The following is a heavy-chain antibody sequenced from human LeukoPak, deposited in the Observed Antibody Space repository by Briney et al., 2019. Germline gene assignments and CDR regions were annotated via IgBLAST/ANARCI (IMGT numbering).Heavy chain of an antibody. D-gene: IGHD5-18*01. V-gene: IGHV3-30*18. Sequence: PGGSLRLSCAVSGFTFSGYGMHWVRQAPGKGLEWVAVISYDGSNKYYADSVKGRFTISRDNSKNTLYLQMNSLRAEDTAVYYCAKDPSRSYGYAGGHFDYWGQGTLVTVSS. CDR1: GFTFSGYG. CDR3: AKDPSRSYGYAGGHFDY. CDR2: ISYDGSNK. J-gene: IGHJ4*02.